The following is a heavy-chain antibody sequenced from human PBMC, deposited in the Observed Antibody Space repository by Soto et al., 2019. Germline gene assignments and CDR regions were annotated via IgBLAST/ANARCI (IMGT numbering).Heavy chain of an antibody. CDR2: ISYDGSNK. J-gene: IGHJ4*02. Sequence: PGGSLRLSCAASGXTFSSYAMHWVRQAPGKGLEWVAVISYDGSNKYYADSVKGRFTISRDNSKNTLYLQMNSLRAEDTAVYYCATNGVVVITGTDFDFDYWGQGTLVTVSS. V-gene: IGHV3-30-3*01. CDR3: ATNGVVVITGTDFDFDY. D-gene: IGHD3-22*01. CDR1: GXTFSSYA.